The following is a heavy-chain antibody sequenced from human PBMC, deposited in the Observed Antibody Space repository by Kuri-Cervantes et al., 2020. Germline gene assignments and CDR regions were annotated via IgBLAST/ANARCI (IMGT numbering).Heavy chain of an antibody. V-gene: IGHV4-31*02. CDR1: TFSGYW. CDR3: ARDRLVDPNYYYYGMDV. J-gene: IGHJ6*02. CDR2: IYYSGST. Sequence: TFSGYWMSWIRQHPGKGLEWIGYIYYSGSTYYNPSLKSRVTISVDTSKNQFSLKLSSVTAADTAVYYCARDRLVDPNYYYYGMDVWGQGTTVTVSS. D-gene: IGHD3-9*01.